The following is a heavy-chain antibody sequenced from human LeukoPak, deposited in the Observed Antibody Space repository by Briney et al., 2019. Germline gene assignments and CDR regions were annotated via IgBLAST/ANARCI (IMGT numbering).Heavy chain of an antibody. CDR3: ARDSPGTTASDY. Sequence: GGSLRLSRAASGFTFDTYRMNWVRQAPGKGLEWVSSISASGSYIYYADSLKGRFTISRDNAKNSLYLQMNSLRAEDTAVYYCARDSPGTTASDYWGQGTLVTVSS. V-gene: IGHV3-21*01. J-gene: IGHJ4*02. CDR1: GFTFDTYR. CDR2: ISASGSYI. D-gene: IGHD1-1*01.